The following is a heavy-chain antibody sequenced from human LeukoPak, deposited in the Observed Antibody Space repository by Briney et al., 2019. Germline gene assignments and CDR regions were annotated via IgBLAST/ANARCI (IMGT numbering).Heavy chain of an antibody. J-gene: IGHJ4*02. D-gene: IGHD6-19*01. V-gene: IGHV4-59*01. CDR1: GGSISNYY. CDR2: IYYSGNT. CDR3: ARENYSSGWYGIIDY. Sequence: KPSEPLSLTCTVSGGSISNYYWSWIRQPPGKGLEWIGYIYYSGNTNYNPSLKSRVTISVDTSKNQFSLKLSSVTAADTAVYYCARENYSSGWYGIIDYWGQGTLVTVSS.